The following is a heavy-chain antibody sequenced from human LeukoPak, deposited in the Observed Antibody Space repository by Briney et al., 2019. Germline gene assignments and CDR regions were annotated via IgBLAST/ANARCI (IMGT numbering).Heavy chain of an antibody. CDR3: ARYCSSTSCYRSFDY. Sequence: IDGGSTSYADSVKGRFTVSRDNANNTLYLQMNSLRAEDTAVYYCARYCSSTSCYRSFDYWGQGTLVTVSS. D-gene: IGHD2-2*01. CDR2: IDGGST. J-gene: IGHJ4*02. V-gene: IGHV3-74*01.